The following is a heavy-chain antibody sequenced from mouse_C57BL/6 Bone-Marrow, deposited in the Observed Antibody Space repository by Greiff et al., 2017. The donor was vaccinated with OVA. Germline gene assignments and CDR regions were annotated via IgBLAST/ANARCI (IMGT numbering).Heavy chain of an antibody. V-gene: IGHV14-4*01. CDR3: TTDDYDGYFDV. Sequence: EVQLQQSGAELVRPGASVKLSCTASGFNIKDDYMHWVKQRPEQGLEWIGWIDPENGDTEYASKFQGTATITADTSSNTAYLQLSSLTSEDTAVYYCTTDDYDGYFDVWGTGTTVTVSS. CDR1: GFNIKDDY. CDR2: IDPENGDT. J-gene: IGHJ1*03. D-gene: IGHD2-4*01.